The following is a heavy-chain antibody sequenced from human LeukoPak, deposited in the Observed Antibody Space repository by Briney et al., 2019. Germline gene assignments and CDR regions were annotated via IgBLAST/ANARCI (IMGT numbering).Heavy chain of an antibody. J-gene: IGHJ4*02. V-gene: IGHV3-21*01. Sequence: PGGSLRLSCAASGFTFSSYSMNWVRQAPGKGLEWFSSISSRSSYIYYADSVKGRFTISRDNAKNSLYLQMNSLRAEDTAVYYCAREAGTYSSSWYDWGQGTLVTVSS. CDR2: ISSRSSYI. CDR3: AREAGTYSSSWYD. D-gene: IGHD6-13*01. CDR1: GFTFSSYS.